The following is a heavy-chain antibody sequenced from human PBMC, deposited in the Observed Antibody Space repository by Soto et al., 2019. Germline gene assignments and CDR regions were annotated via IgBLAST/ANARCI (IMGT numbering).Heavy chain of an antibody. CDR1: GYSFTSYG. CDR3: AREPNCSGGNCYGDY. J-gene: IGHJ4*02. Sequence: QVQLVQSGGEVRKPGASVKVSCKSSGYSFTSYGIIWVRQARVPGPEWMGWISVTNGNTVYAQKVQVRVTLTTDTSTSTAYVEVRSLRSDDTAVYYCAREPNCSGGNCYGDYCGQGTLVIFSS. CDR2: ISVTNGNT. V-gene: IGHV1-18*04. D-gene: IGHD2-15*01.